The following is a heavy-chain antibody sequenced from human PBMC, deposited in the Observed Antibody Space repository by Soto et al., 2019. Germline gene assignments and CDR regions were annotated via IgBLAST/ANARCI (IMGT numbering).Heavy chain of an antibody. CDR2: ISYDGSNK. CDR1: GFTFSSYG. Sequence: QVQLVESGGGVVQPGRSLRLSCAASGFTFSSYGMHWVRQAPGKGLEWVAVISYDGSNKYYADSVKGRFTISRDNSKNTLYLQMNSLRAEDTAVYYCAKDLGGQQLVNWFDPWGQGTLVTVSS. V-gene: IGHV3-30*18. J-gene: IGHJ5*02. CDR3: AKDLGGQQLVNWFDP. D-gene: IGHD6-13*01.